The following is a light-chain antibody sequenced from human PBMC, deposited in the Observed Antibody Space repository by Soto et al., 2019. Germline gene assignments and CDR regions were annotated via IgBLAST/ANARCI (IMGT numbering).Light chain of an antibody. CDR1: ESVRSN. V-gene: IGKV3-15*01. Sequence: EIMMTQSPATLSVSPGERATLSCRASESVRSNLAWYQQKPGQAPRLLMYGASTRATDFPARFSGSGSGTEFALTISRLEPEDFAVYICQHYGYPQWTFGPGTKVDIK. J-gene: IGKJ1*01. CDR2: GAS. CDR3: QHYGYPQWT.